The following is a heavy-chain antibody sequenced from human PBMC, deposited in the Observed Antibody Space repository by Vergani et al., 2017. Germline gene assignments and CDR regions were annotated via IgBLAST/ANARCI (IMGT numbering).Heavy chain of an antibody. CDR3: ARSVDTAMVTVYFDY. Sequence: QVQLVQSGAEVKKPGASVKVSCKASGYTFTGYYMHWVRQAPGQGLEWMGWINPNSGGTNYAQKFQGRVTMTRDTSISPAYMELSRLRSDDTAVYYCARSVDTAMVTVYFDYWGQGTLVTVSS. D-gene: IGHD5-18*01. CDR2: INPNSGGT. CDR1: GYTFTGYY. V-gene: IGHV1-2*02. J-gene: IGHJ4*02.